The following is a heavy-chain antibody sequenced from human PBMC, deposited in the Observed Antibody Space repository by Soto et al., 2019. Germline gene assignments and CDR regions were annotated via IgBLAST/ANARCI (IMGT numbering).Heavy chain of an antibody. J-gene: IGHJ6*02. D-gene: IGHD3-10*01. CDR3: ARDLVYYGSGSPYYYGMDV. V-gene: IGHV4-59*01. CDR2: IYYSGST. Sequence: SETLSLTCPVYGGSISSYYWSWIRQPPGKGLEWIGYIYYSGSTNYNPSLKSRVTISVDTSKNQFSLKLSSVTAADTAVYYCARDLVYYGSGSPYYYGMDVWGQGTTVTVSS. CDR1: GGSISSYY.